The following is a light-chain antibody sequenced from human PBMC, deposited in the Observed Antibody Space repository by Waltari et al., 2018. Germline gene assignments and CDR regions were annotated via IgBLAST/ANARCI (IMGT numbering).Light chain of an antibody. V-gene: IGKV1-9*01. CDR3: QQLNSYPIT. Sequence: TCRASQGISSNLAWYQQKPGKAPKLRISAASTLQSGVPLRFSGSGSGTDFTLTISSLQPEDFATYYCQQLNSYPITFGQGTRLEIK. CDR1: QGISSN. J-gene: IGKJ5*01. CDR2: AAS.